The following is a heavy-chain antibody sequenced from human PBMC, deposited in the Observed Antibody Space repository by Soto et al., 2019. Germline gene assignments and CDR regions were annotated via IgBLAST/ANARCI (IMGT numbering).Heavy chain of an antibody. D-gene: IGHD3-3*01. CDR1: GFTFSDYY. V-gene: IGHV3-11*01. Sequence: GGSLRLSCAASGFTFSDYYMSWIRQAPGKGLEWVSYISSSGSTIYYADSVKGRFTISRDNAKNSLYLQMNSLRAEDTAVYYCARDLRLGYDFWSGYYGSFDYWGQGNMVTVSS. CDR3: ARDLRLGYDFWSGYYGSFDY. J-gene: IGHJ4*02. CDR2: ISSSGSTI.